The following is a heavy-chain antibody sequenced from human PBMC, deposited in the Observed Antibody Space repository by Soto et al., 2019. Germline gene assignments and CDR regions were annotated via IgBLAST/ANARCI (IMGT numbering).Heavy chain of an antibody. J-gene: IGHJ4*02. CDR1: GFTFSSYG. CDR3: AKDAGGSYFDY. Sequence: QVQLVESGGGVVQPGRSLRLSCAASGFTFSSYGMHWVRQAPGKGLEWVAVISYDGSNKYYADSVKGRFTISRDNSKNTLYLQMNSLRAEDTAVYYCAKDAGGSYFDYGGQGTLVTVSS. V-gene: IGHV3-30*18. D-gene: IGHD1-26*01. CDR2: ISYDGSNK.